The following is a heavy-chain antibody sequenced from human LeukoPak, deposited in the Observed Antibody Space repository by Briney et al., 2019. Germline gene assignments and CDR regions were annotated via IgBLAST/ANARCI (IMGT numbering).Heavy chain of an antibody. V-gene: IGHV4-34*01. CDR3: ASRLPPDY. Sequence: SETLSLTCAVYGGSFSGYYWSWIRQPPGKGLEWIGEINHSGGTNYNPSLKSRVTISVDTSKNQFSLKLSSVTAADTAVYYCASRLPPDYWGQGTLVTVSS. CDR2: INHSGGT. D-gene: IGHD4-11*01. CDR1: GGSFSGYY. J-gene: IGHJ4*02.